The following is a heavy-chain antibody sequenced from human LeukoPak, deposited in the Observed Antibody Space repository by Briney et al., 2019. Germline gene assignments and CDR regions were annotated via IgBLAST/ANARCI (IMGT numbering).Heavy chain of an antibody. CDR3: ASRGDYYGMDV. V-gene: IGHV4-34*01. J-gene: IGHJ6*02. D-gene: IGHD2-15*01. CDR2: INHSGST. CDR1: GGSFSGYY. Sequence: PSETLPLTCAVYGGSFSGYYWSWIRQPPGKGLEWIGEINHSGSTNYNPSLKSRVTISVDTSKNQFSLKLSSVTAADTAVYYCASRGDYYGMDVWGQGTTVTVSS.